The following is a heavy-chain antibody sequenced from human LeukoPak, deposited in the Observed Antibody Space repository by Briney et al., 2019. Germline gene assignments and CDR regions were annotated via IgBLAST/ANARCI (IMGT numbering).Heavy chain of an antibody. Sequence: GGSLRLSCAASGFTFSSYSMNWVRQAPGKGLEWVSSISSSSSYIYYADSVKGRFTISRDNAKNSLYLQMNSLGAEDTAVYYCARDQGIAVAGGFDYWGQGTLVTVSS. CDR1: GFTFSSYS. V-gene: IGHV3-21*01. CDR2: ISSSSSYI. CDR3: ARDQGIAVAGGFDY. D-gene: IGHD6-19*01. J-gene: IGHJ4*02.